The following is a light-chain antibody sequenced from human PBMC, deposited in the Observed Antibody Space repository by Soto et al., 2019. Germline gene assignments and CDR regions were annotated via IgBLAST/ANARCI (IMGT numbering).Light chain of an antibody. CDR1: SSNVGSNS. Sequence: QSVLTQPPSASGAPGQRVIVSCSGGSSNVGSNSVNWYQHLPGSAPKLLIFSNNQRPSGVPDRLSGSKSGTSASLAIGGLQSDDEADYYCAAWDDSLSAYVFGSGTKRTVL. CDR3: AAWDDSLSAYV. CDR2: SNN. V-gene: IGLV1-44*01. J-gene: IGLJ1*01.